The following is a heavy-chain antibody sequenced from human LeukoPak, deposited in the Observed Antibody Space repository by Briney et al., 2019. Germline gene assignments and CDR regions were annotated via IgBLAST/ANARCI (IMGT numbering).Heavy chain of an antibody. CDR1: GGSISSYY. V-gene: IGHV4-59*13. CDR3: ARYYDTFWPNLYYYMDV. J-gene: IGHJ6*03. D-gene: IGHD3-9*01. Sequence: SETLSLTCTVSGGSISSYYSSWIRQPPGKGLEWIGYIYYSVSTNYTPSLKSRVTISVDTSKDQFSLKLSSVTAADTAVYYCARYYDTFWPNLYYYMDVWGKGTTVTVSS. CDR2: IYYSVST.